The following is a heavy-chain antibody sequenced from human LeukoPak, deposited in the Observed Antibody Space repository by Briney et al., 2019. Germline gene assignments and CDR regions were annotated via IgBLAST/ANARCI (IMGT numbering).Heavy chain of an antibody. J-gene: IGHJ6*03. V-gene: IGHV3-48*03. CDR1: GFTFSSYE. CDR2: ISSSGSTI. D-gene: IGHD4-23*01. CDR3: ASFTTVVSYSYYYYMDV. Sequence: GGSLRLSCAASGFTFSSYEMNWVRQAPGKGLEWVSYISSSGSTIYYADSVKGRFTISRDNAKNSLYLQMNSLRAEDTAVYYCASFTTVVSYSYYYYMDVWGKGTTVTISS.